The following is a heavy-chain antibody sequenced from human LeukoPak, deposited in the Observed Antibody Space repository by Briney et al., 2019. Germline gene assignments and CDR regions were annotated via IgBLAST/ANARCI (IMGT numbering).Heavy chain of an antibody. CDR2: ISGSGGST. J-gene: IGHJ4*02. CDR3: ALTMVRGVPGY. Sequence: GGSLRLSCAASAITFSSYAMSWVRQAPGKGLEWVSAISGSGGSTYYADSVKGRFTISRDNSKNTLYLQMNSLRAEDTAVYYCALTMVRGVPGYWGQGTLVTVSS. D-gene: IGHD3-10*01. V-gene: IGHV3-23*01. CDR1: AITFSSYA.